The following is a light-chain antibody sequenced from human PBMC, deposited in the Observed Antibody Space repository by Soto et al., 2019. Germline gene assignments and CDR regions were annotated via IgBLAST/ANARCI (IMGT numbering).Light chain of an antibody. CDR1: QSVSSN. Sequence: EIVMTQFPATLSVSPGERATLSCRASQSVSSNLAWFQQKPGQAPRVLIYGISTRATGIPARLSGSGSETEFTLTISSLQSEDFAVYYCQQYNNWPLTFGGGTKVEIK. J-gene: IGKJ4*01. V-gene: IGKV3-15*01. CDR2: GIS. CDR3: QQYNNWPLT.